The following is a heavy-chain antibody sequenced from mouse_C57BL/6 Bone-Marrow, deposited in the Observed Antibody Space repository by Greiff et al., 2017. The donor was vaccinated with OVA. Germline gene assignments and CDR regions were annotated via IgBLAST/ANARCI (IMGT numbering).Heavy chain of an antibody. V-gene: IGHV5-12*01. CDR3: ARREGYDGYYEAWFAY. Sequence: EVQVVESGGGLVQPGGSLKLSCAASGFTFSDYYMYWVRQTPEKRLEWVAYISNGGGSTYYPDTVKGRFTISRDNAKNTLYLQMSRLKSEDTAMYYYARREGYDGYYEAWFAYWGQGTLVTVSA. CDR1: GFTFSDYY. CDR2: ISNGGGST. J-gene: IGHJ3*01. D-gene: IGHD2-3*01.